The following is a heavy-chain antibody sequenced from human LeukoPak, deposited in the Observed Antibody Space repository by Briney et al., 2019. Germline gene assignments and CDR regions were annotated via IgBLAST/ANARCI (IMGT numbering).Heavy chain of an antibody. D-gene: IGHD1-26*01. V-gene: IGHV1-24*01. J-gene: IGHJ3*02. CDR1: GYTLTELS. Sequence: ASVKVSCKVSGYTLTELSMHWVRQAPGKGLEWMGGFDPEDGETIYAQKFQGRVTMTEDTSTDTAYMELSSLRSEDTAVYYCARAGGSYDAFDIWGQGTMVTVSS. CDR2: FDPEDGET. CDR3: ARAGGSYDAFDI.